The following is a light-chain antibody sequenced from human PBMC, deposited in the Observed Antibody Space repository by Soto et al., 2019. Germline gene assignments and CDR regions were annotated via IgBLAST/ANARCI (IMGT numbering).Light chain of an antibody. CDR1: QSLLYGGNDRNY. J-gene: IGKJ2*01. Sequence: DIVMTQSPDSLAVSLGERATIDCKSSQSLLYGGNDRNYLAWYQHKPGQSPKLIMYWASTREAGVPSRFSGSGYGTDFTLTISSLQPEDFATYYCQQLISYPYTFGQGTKLEIK. V-gene: IGKV4-1*01. CDR2: WAS. CDR3: QQLISYPYT.